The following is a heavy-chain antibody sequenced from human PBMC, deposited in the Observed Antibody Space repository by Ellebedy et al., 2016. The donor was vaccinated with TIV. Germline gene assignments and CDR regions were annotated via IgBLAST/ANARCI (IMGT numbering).Heavy chain of an antibody. Sequence: GGSLRLSCAASGFTFSSDAMHWVRQAPGKGLEWVSGISGGDGSTYYAESVKGRFTISRDNSKNTLYLQMSSLRAEDTAVYYCLTGDFDYWGQGTLVTVSS. CDR1: GFTFSSDA. D-gene: IGHD7-27*01. V-gene: IGHV3-23*01. J-gene: IGHJ4*02. CDR3: LTGDFDY. CDR2: ISGGDGST.